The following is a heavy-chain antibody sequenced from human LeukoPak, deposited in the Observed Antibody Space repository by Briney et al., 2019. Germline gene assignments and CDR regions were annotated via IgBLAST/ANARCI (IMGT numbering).Heavy chain of an antibody. Sequence: SGGSLRLSCAASGFTFSSYAMSWVRQAPGKGLEWVSAISGSGGSTYYADSVKGRFTISRDNSKNTLYLQMNSLRAEDTAVYYCAKDSLLDLWSGYYDRTQTDYWGQGTLVTVSS. CDR3: AKDSLLDLWSGYYDRTQTDY. CDR2: ISGSGGST. D-gene: IGHD3-3*01. V-gene: IGHV3-23*01. CDR1: GFTFSSYA. J-gene: IGHJ4*02.